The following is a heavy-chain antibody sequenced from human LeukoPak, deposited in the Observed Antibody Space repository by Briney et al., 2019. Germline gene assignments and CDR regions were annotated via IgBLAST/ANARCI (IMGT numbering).Heavy chain of an antibody. Sequence: GGSLRLSRAASGFTFSSYTMNWVRQAPGKGLEWVSSISSGNNYMYYADSVKGRFTISRDNAKNSLYLQMNSLRAEDTAVYYCARELISSSSVLLPDYWGQGTLVTVSS. CDR2: ISSGNNYM. V-gene: IGHV3-21*01. CDR1: GFTFSSYT. J-gene: IGHJ4*02. D-gene: IGHD6-6*01. CDR3: ARELISSSSVLLPDY.